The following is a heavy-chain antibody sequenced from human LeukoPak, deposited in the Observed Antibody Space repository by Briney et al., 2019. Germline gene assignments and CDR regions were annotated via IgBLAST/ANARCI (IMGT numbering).Heavy chain of an antibody. J-gene: IGHJ4*02. V-gene: IGHV4-59*08. CDR3: AKVDTATDFDY. CDR2: IYYSGST. D-gene: IGHD5-18*01. Sequence: PSETLSLTCTVSGGSISSYYWSWIRQPPGKGLEWIGYIYYSGSTNYNPSLKSRVTISVDTSKNQFSLKLSSVTAADTAVYYCAKVDTATDFDYWGQGTLVTVSS. CDR1: GGSISSYY.